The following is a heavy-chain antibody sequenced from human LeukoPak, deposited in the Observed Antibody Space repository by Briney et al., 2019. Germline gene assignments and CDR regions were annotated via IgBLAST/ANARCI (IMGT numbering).Heavy chain of an antibody. J-gene: IGHJ4*02. CDR2: INHSGST. CDR3: ARGRYIPTYYYDSSGYYAHLRLDYFDY. V-gene: IGHV4-34*01. Sequence: PSETLSLTCAVYGGSFSGYYWSWIRQPPGKGLEWIGEINHSGSTNYNPSLKSRVTISVDTSKNQFSLKLSSVTAADTAVYYCARGRYIPTYYYDSSGYYAHLRLDYFDYWGQGTLVTVSS. CDR1: GGSFSGYY. D-gene: IGHD3-22*01.